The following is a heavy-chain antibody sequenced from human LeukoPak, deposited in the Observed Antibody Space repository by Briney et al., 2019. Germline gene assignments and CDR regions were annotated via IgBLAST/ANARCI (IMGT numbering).Heavy chain of an antibody. Sequence: GGSLRLSCAASGFTFSSYSMNWVHQAPGKGLEWVSSIGTGSSYKNYVDSVRGRFTISRDNAKNSLYLQMNSLRAEDTAVYYCASGVIIATAGSLDYWGQGTLVTVSS. CDR3: ASGVIIATAGSLDY. D-gene: IGHD6-13*01. J-gene: IGHJ4*02. CDR1: GFTFSSYS. CDR2: IGTGSSYK. V-gene: IGHV3-21*01.